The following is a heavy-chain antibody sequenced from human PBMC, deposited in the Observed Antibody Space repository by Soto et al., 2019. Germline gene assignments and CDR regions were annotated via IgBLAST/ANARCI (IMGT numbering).Heavy chain of an antibody. Sequence: ASVKVSCKASGYTFTGYYMHWVRQAPGQGLEWMGWINPNSGGTNYAQKFQGRVTMTRDTSISTAYMELSRLRSDDTAVYYCARYSITIFRMVITNYYYYYGMDVWGQGTTVTVSS. D-gene: IGHD3-3*01. CDR2: INPNSGGT. CDR3: ARYSITIFRMVITNYYYYYGMDV. J-gene: IGHJ6*02. V-gene: IGHV1-2*02. CDR1: GYTFTGYY.